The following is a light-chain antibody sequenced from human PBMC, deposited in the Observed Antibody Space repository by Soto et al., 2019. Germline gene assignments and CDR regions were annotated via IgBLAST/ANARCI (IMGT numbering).Light chain of an antibody. CDR2: NVN. CDR1: SSDVGSYDY. V-gene: IGLV2-18*02. J-gene: IGLJ1*01. CDR3: SSYTSSSTPLYV. Sequence: QSVLIQPPSVSGSPGQSVTISCTGTSSDVGSYDYVSWYQQHPGTVPKPMIYNVNTQPSGVPDRFSGSKSGNTASLTISGLQAEDEADYYCSSYTSSSTPLYVFGTGTKVTVL.